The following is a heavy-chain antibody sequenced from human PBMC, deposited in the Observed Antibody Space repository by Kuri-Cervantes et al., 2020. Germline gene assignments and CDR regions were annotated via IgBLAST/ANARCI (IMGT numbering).Heavy chain of an antibody. CDR3: AKSAIRRNDY. Sequence: GESLKISCAASGFTFSSYAMHWVRQAPGKGLEWVAVISCDGSNKYYADSVKGRFTISRDNSKNTLYLQMNSLRAEDTAVYYCAKSAIRRNDYWGQGTLVTVSS. J-gene: IGHJ4*02. CDR1: GFTFSSYA. D-gene: IGHD3-3*01. V-gene: IGHV3-30-3*02. CDR2: ISCDGSNK.